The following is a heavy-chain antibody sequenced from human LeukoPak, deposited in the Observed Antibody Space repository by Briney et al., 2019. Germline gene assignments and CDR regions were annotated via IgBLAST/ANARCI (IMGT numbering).Heavy chain of an antibody. D-gene: IGHD4-17*01. CDR1: GYTFTCYY. CDR3: ARDRDYGDYNTQDLFVY. V-gene: IGHV1-18*04. Sequence: ASVKVSCKASGYTFTCYYMHWVRQAPGQGLEWMGWISAYNGNTNYAQRLQGRVTMTTDTSTSTAYMELRSLRSDDTAVYYCARDRDYGDYNTQDLFVYWGQGTLVTVSS. J-gene: IGHJ4*02. CDR2: ISAYNGNT.